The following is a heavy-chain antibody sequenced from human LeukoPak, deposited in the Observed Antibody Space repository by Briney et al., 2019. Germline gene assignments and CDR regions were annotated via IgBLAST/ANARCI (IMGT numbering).Heavy chain of an antibody. J-gene: IGHJ4*02. V-gene: IGHV3-11*06. CDR2: ISSSSSYT. CDR3: ARVYGSGSYSWGYFDY. Sequence: GGSLRLSCAASGFTFSDYYMSWIREAPGKGLEWVSYISSSSSYTNYADSVKGRFTISRDNAKNSLYLQMNSLRAEDTDVYYCARVYGSGSYSWGYFDYWGQGTLVTVSS. D-gene: IGHD3-10*01. CDR1: GFTFSDYY.